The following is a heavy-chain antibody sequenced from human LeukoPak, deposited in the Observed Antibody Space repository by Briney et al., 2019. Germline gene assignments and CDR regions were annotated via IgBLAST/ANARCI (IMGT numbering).Heavy chain of an antibody. V-gene: IGHV4-59*01. CDR1: GGSISSYY. CDR2: IYYSGST. CDR3: ASVLSSSGWYDGWFDP. J-gene: IGHJ5*02. D-gene: IGHD6-19*01. Sequence: SETLSLTCTVSGGSISSYYWSWLRQPPGKGLEWLGYIYYSGSTNYNPSLKSRVTISVDTSKNQFSLKLSSVTAADTAVYYCASVLSSSGWYDGWFDPWGQGTLVTVSS.